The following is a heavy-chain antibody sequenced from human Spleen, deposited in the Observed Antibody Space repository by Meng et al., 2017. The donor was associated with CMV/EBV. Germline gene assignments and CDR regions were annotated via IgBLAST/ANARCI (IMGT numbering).Heavy chain of an antibody. J-gene: IGHJ4*02. V-gene: IGHV4-34*09. CDR3: ARGYYDILTGTPLDY. CDR1: GGSFSGYY. D-gene: IGHD3-9*01. CDR2: IYYSGST. Sequence: YGGSFSGYYWSWIRQPPGKGLEWIGYIYYSGSTYYNPSLKSRVTISVDTSKNQFSLKLSSVTAADTAVYYCARGYYDILTGTPLDYWGQGTLVTVSS.